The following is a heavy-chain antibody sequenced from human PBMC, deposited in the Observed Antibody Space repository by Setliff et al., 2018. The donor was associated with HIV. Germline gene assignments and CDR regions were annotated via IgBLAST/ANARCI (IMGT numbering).Heavy chain of an antibody. CDR2: ISIGSGGAI. CDR3: ARDNLYYNLYDGSPVYGRDV. V-gene: IGHV3-21*01. Sequence: GGSLRLSCAASGFTFRNYNFNWVRQAPGRGLEWVSSISIGSGGAIDYADSVQGRFTISRDNSKNSLYLQMNGLRVEDTGVYYCARDNLYYNLYDGSPVYGRDVWGQGTTVTVSS. CDR1: GFTFRNYN. D-gene: IGHD3-3*01. J-gene: IGHJ6*02.